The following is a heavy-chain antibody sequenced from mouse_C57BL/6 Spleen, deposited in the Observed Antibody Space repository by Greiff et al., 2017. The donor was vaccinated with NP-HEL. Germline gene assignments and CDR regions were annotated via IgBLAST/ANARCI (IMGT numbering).Heavy chain of an antibody. J-gene: IGHJ4*01. CDR3: AREGSYYGSSYYAMDD. D-gene: IGHD1-1*01. CDR2: IYPGDGDT. CDR1: GYAFSSSW. Sequence: VQLQQSGPELVKPGASVKISCKASGYAFSSSWMNWVKQRPGKGLEWIGRIYPGDGDTNYTGKFKGKATLTADKSSSTAYMQLSSLTSEDSAVYVCAREGSYYGSSYYAMDDWGQGTSVTVSS. V-gene: IGHV1-82*01.